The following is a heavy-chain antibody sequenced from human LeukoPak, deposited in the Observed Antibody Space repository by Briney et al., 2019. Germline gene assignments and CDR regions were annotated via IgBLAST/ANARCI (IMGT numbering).Heavy chain of an antibody. CDR1: GGTFSSYA. CDR2: IIPIFGTA. Sequence: VASVKVSCKASGGTFSSYAISWVRQAPGQGLEWMGGIIPIFGTANYAQEFQGRVTMTRNTSISTAYMELSSLRSEDTAVYYCARSIAVADVGDYWGQGTLVTVSS. D-gene: IGHD6-19*01. CDR3: ARSIAVADVGDY. J-gene: IGHJ4*02. V-gene: IGHV1-69*05.